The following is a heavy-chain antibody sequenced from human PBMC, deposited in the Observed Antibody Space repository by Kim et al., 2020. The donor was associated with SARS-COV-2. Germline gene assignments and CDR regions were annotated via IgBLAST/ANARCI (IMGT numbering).Heavy chain of an antibody. CDR2: IDPSDSYT. CDR3: ARQAVTTEEVGY. V-gene: IGHV5-10-1*01. CDR1: GYSFTSYW. D-gene: IGHD4-17*01. Sequence: GESLKISCKGSGYSFTSYWISWVRQMPGKGLEWMGRIDPSDSYTNYSPSFQGHVTISADKSISTAYLQWSSLKASDTAMYYCARQAVTTEEVGYWGQGTLVTVSS. J-gene: IGHJ4*02.